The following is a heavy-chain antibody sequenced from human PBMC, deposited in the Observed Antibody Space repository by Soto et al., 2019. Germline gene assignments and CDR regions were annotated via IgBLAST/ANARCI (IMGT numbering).Heavy chain of an antibody. Sequence: GGSLRLSCAASGFTFSSYWMSWVRQAPGKGLEWVANIKQDGSEKYYVDSVKGRFTISRDNSKNTLYLQMNSLRAEDTAVYYCAKDLLSGLTETWFDPWGQGTLVNVSS. CDR1: GFTFSSYW. CDR3: AKDLLSGLTETWFDP. CDR2: IKQDGSEK. V-gene: IGHV3-7*03. D-gene: IGHD3-10*01. J-gene: IGHJ5*02.